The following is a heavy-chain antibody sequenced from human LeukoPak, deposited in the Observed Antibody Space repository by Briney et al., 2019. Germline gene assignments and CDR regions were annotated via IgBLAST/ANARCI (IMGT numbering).Heavy chain of an antibody. Sequence: GGSLRLSCAASGFTFNPYAMSWVRPAPGKGRWWVASIGGVGDRTYYADSVKGRFTISRDNSKDTLFLQMNSLKADDTALYYCAKASRQAAVASPLDYWGQGSLVTVSS. CDR3: AKASRQAAVASPLDY. CDR1: GFTFNPYA. CDR2: IGGVGDRT. D-gene: IGHD6-19*01. V-gene: IGHV3-23*01. J-gene: IGHJ4*02.